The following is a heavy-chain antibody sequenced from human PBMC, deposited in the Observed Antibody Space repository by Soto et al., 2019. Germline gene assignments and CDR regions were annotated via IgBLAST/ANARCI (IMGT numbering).Heavy chain of an antibody. CDR2: ISAYNGNT. V-gene: IGHV1-18*01. CDR3: ARAIRYYYDKGEPVLTN. D-gene: IGHD3-22*01. CDR1: GYTFTSYG. Sequence: QVQLVQSGAEVKKPGASVKVSCKASGYTFTSYGISWVRQAPGQGLEWMGWISAYNGNTNYAQKLQGRVTMTTDTSTSTAYMELRSLRSDDTAVYYCARAIRYYYDKGEPVLTNWGQGTLVTVSS. J-gene: IGHJ1*01.